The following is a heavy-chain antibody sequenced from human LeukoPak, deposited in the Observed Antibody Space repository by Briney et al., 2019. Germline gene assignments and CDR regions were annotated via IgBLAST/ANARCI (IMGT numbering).Heavy chain of an antibody. CDR3: ARGGLLYGSKYYFDY. Sequence: SVKVSCKASGGTFSSYAISWVRQAPGQGLEWMGGIIPIFGTANYAQKFQGRVTITADKSTSTAYMELSSLRSEDTAVYYCARGGLLYGSKYYFDYWGQGTLVTVSS. D-gene: IGHD3-3*01. J-gene: IGHJ4*02. CDR2: IIPIFGTA. V-gene: IGHV1-69*06. CDR1: GGTFSSYA.